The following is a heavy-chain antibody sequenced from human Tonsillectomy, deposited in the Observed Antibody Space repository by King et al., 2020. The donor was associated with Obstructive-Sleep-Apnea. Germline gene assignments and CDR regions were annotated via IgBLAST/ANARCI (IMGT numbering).Heavy chain of an antibody. CDR1: GGSISSYY. Sequence: QLQESGPGLVKPSETLSLTCTVSGGSISSYYWSWIRQPPGKGLEWIGYIYYSGSTNYNPSLKSRVTISVDTSKNQFSLKLSSVTAADTAVYDCARGDGGNSVVWVRYFDLWGRGTLVTVSS. CDR2: IYYSGST. V-gene: IGHV4-59*01. J-gene: IGHJ2*01. CDR3: ARGDGGNSVVWVRYFDL. D-gene: IGHD4-23*01.